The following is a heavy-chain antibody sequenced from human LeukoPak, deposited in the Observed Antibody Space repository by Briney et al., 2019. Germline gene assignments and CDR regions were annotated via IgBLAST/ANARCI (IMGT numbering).Heavy chain of an antibody. CDR1: GFTFSSYA. Sequence: GGSLRLSCAASGFTFSSYAMSWVRQAPGKGLEWVSAISGSGGSTYYADSVKGRFTISRDNSKNTLYLQMNRLRAEDTAVYYCAKDSYDYPWSYFDYWGQGTLVTVSS. CDR3: AKDSYDYPWSYFDY. CDR2: ISGSGGST. V-gene: IGHV3-23*01. J-gene: IGHJ4*02. D-gene: IGHD3-16*01.